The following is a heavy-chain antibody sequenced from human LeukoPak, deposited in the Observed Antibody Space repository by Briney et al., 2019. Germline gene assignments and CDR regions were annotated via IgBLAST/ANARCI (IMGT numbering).Heavy chain of an antibody. D-gene: IGHD2/OR15-2a*01. J-gene: IGHJ6*02. CDR3: ARDHVDPRTTYSENYYYGMDV. Sequence: GASVKVSCKASGYTFTSYGISWVRQAPGQGLEWMGWISAYNGNTNYAQKLQGRVTMTTDTSTSTAYMELRSLRSDDTAVYYCARDHVDPRTTYSENYYYGMDVWGQGTTVTVSS. V-gene: IGHV1-18*01. CDR1: GYTFTSYG. CDR2: ISAYNGNT.